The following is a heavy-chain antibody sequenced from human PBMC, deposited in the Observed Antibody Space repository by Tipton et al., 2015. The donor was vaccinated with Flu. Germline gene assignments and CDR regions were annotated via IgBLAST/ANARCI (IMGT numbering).Heavy chain of an antibody. D-gene: IGHD4-11*01. CDR3: ARRDYSNYVSEPKNWFDP. J-gene: IGHJ5*02. CDR2: IFHSGNT. CDR1: GYSIRSSNYY. Sequence: TLSLTCAVSGYSIRSSNYYWGWIRQPPGKGLEWIGNIFHSGNTYHNPSLKSRVTISVDTSKNQFSPKLSSVTAADTAVYYCARRDYSNYVSEPKNWFDPWGQGALVTVSS. V-gene: IGHV4-38-2*01.